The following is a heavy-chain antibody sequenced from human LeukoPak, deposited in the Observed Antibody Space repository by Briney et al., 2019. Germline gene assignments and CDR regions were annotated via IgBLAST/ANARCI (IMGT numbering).Heavy chain of an antibody. CDR3: ARVPNVDTAMVKVLFY. J-gene: IGHJ4*02. V-gene: IGHV1-2*06. D-gene: IGHD5-18*01. Sequence: GASVKVSCKTSGYTFTDSYIHWARQAPGQGLEWMGRINPNSGDPNYPQKFQGRVTMTRDTSISTAYMELSRLRSDDTAVYYCARVPNVDTAMVKVLFYWGQGTLVTVSS. CDR1: GYTFTDSY. CDR2: INPNSGDP.